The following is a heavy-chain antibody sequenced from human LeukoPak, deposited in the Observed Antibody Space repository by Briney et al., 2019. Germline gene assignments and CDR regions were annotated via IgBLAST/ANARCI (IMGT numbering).Heavy chain of an antibody. CDR3: AGGYYDSSGNPPDDY. CDR1: GGSISSISYY. J-gene: IGHJ4*02. D-gene: IGHD3-22*01. Sequence: PSETLSLTCTVSGGSISSISYYWGWIRQPPGKGLEWIGSIYYSGSTYYNPSLKSRVTISVDTSKNQFSLKLSSVTAADTAVYYCAGGYYDSSGNPPDDYWGQGTLVTVSS. CDR2: IYYSGST. V-gene: IGHV4-39*01.